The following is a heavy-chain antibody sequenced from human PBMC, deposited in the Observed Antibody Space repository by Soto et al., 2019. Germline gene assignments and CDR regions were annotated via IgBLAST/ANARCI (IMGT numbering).Heavy chain of an antibody. CDR3: ARVVWSGESASAVFDS. CDR2: LNAGNGNA. CDR1: GYTFTSYA. D-gene: IGHD3-10*01. Sequence: QVQLVQSGAEVKKPGASVKVSCKASGYTFTSYAMHWVRQAPGQRLEWMGWLNAGNGNAEYSQIFQDRLTITRDTSATTAYMEMSSLRSEDTAMYYCARVVWSGESASAVFDSWGQGTLVTVSS. J-gene: IGHJ4*02. V-gene: IGHV1-3*01.